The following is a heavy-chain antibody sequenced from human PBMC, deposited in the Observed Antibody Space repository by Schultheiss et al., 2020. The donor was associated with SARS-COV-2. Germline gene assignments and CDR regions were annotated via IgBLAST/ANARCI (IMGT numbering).Heavy chain of an antibody. Sequence: ASVKVSCKALGYTFIDYYMYWVRQAPGQGLEWMGGFDPEDGETIYAQKFQGRVTMTTDTPTSTAYMELSRLRSDDTAVYYCARLRTYCSGGSCYNYFDYWGQGTLVTVSS. J-gene: IGHJ4*02. CDR2: FDPEDGET. D-gene: IGHD2-15*01. CDR1: GYTFIDYY. CDR3: ARLRTYCSGGSCYNYFDY. V-gene: IGHV1-24*01.